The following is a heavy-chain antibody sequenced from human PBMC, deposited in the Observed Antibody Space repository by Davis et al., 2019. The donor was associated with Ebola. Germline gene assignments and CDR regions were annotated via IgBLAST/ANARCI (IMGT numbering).Heavy chain of an antibody. Sequence: GESLKISCAASGFTFSSYAMHWVRQAPGKGLEWVAVITYDGSEKYYADSVKGRFTISRDNAKNSLYLQMNSLRDEDTAVYYCAKDLAGWVEAAAASWGQGTLVTVSS. CDR3: AKDLAGWVEAAAAS. CDR2: ITYDGSEK. D-gene: IGHD6-13*01. J-gene: IGHJ4*02. CDR1: GFTFSSYA. V-gene: IGHV3-30*04.